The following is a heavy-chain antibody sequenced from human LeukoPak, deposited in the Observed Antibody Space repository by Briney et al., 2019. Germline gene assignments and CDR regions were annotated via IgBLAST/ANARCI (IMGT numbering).Heavy chain of an antibody. J-gene: IGHJ4*03. CDR1: GGSFSRYY. D-gene: IGHD5-24*01. CDR2: IDHRGDT. V-gene: IGHV4-34*01. Sequence: SETLSLTCAVYGGSFSRYYWSWIRQSPGKGLEWIAEIDHRGDTNYNPSVKSRVTISVDTSKNQSPLKVRSLSAADTAVYYCARGATISETGYFDFWGQGTLVTVSS. CDR3: ARGATISETGYFDF.